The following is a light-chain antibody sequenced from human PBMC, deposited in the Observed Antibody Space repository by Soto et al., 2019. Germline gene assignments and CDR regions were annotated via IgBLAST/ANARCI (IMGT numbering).Light chain of an antibody. CDR2: DAS. CDR3: QQRSNWPPFT. CDR1: QSVSSY. V-gene: IGKV3-11*01. J-gene: IGKJ3*01. Sequence: EIVLTQSPATLSLAPVERATLSVRASQSVSSYLAWYQQKPGQAPRLLIYDASNRATGIPARFSGSGSGTDFTLTISSLEPEDFAVYYCQQRSNWPPFTFGPGTKVDIK.